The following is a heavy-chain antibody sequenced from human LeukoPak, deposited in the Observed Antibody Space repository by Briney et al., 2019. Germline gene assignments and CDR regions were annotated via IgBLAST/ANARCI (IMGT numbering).Heavy chain of an antibody. J-gene: IGHJ6*02. CDR3: ARGAVTPYYYGMDV. CDR1: GYTFTSYA. CDR2: INPNSGGT. V-gene: IGHV1-2*04. Sequence: ASVKVSCKASGYTFTSYAMHWVRQAPGQGLEWMGWINPNSGGTNYAQKFQGWVTMTRDTSISTAYMELSRLRSDDTAVYYCARGAVTPYYYGMDVWGQGTTVTVSS. D-gene: IGHD4-17*01.